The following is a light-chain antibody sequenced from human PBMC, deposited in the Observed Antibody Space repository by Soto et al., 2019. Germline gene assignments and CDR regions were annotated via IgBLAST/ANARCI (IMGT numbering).Light chain of an antibody. CDR2: SNN. J-gene: IGLJ7*01. Sequence: QSVLTQPPSASGTPGQRVTISCSGSSSNIGSNYVYWYQQLPGTAPKLLIYSNNQRPSGVPDRFSGSKSGTSASLAISGLQSEDEAHYYCAAWDDSLSDPVFGGGTQLTVL. V-gene: IGLV1-47*02. CDR3: AAWDDSLSDPV. CDR1: SSNIGSNY.